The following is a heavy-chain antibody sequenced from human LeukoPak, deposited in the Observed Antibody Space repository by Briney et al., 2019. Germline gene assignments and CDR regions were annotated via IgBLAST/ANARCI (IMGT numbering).Heavy chain of an antibody. Sequence: GGSLRLSCAASGFTFDDYGMSWVRQVPGKGLEWVSSINGNGGSTYYADSVKGRFTISRDNSKNTLYLQMNSLRAEDTAVYYCARGDGDYDYWGQGTLVTVSS. CDR3: ARGDGDYDY. D-gene: IGHD4-17*01. J-gene: IGHJ4*02. CDR1: GFTFDDYG. V-gene: IGHV3-20*04. CDR2: INGNGGST.